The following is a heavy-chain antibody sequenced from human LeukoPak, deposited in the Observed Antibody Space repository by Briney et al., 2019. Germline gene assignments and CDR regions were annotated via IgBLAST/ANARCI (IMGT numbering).Heavy chain of an antibody. D-gene: IGHD5-12*01. J-gene: IGHJ4*02. CDR1: GFTFDDYA. CDR2: ISWNSGSI. CDR3: AKDRRGYSGTFDY. V-gene: IGHV3-9*01. Sequence: GGSLRLSCAASGFTFDDYAMHWVRRAPGKGLEWVSGISWNSGSIGYADSVKGRFTISRDNAKNSLYLQMNSLRAEDTALYYCAKDRRGYSGTFDYWGQGTLVTVSS.